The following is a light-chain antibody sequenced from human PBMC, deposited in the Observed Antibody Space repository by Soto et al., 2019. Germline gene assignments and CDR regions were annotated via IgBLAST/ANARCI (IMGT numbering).Light chain of an antibody. CDR3: GTWDSSLSYYV. V-gene: IGLV1-51*01. J-gene: IGLJ1*01. CDR2: ENN. Sequence: QSVLTQPPSVSAAPGLKVTISCSGSSSNVGNNFVSWYQHLPGTAPRLLMSENNKRPSGIPDRFSGSKSSTSATLDITGLQTGDEADYYCGTWDSSLSYYVFGTGTKVT. CDR1: SSNVGNNF.